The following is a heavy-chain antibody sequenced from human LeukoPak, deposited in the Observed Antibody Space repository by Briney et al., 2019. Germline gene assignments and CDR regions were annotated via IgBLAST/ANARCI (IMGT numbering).Heavy chain of an antibody. CDR3: AREANYYGSGSYFEGTFDY. J-gene: IGHJ4*02. CDR1: GVSITTYY. V-gene: IGHV4-59*13. CDR2: ISHTGTT. D-gene: IGHD3-10*01. Sequence: SETLSLTCKVSGVSITTYYWSWIRQSPGKGLEWIGYISHTGTTDYNPSPKSRVTFSVDTSKNEFSLKLTSVTAADTAVYYCAREANYYGSGSYFEGTFDYWGQGSLVTVSP.